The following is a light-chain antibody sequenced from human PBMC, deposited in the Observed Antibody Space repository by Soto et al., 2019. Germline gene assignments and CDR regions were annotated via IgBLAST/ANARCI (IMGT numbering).Light chain of an antibody. Sequence: DIQMTQSPSSLSASVGDRVTITCQASQDINNFLNWYQQKPGKAPKLLIYDASNLETGVPSRFSGSGSGTDFTFTISSLQPEDIATYYCQQYGNLPYTFGQGTKLEIK. CDR2: DAS. CDR3: QQYGNLPYT. V-gene: IGKV1-33*01. CDR1: QDINNF. J-gene: IGKJ2*01.